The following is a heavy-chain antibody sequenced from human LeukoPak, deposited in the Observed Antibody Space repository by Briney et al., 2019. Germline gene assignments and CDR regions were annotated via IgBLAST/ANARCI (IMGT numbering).Heavy chain of an antibody. V-gene: IGHV4-38-2*02. J-gene: IGHJ4*02. D-gene: IGHD3-22*01. Sequence: PSETLSLTCTVSGYSISSGYYWGWIRQPPGKGLEWIGSIYHNGSTYYNPSLKSRVTISVDTSENQFSLKLSSVTAADTAVYYCARDNSYYDSSGYYPAHHYWGQGTLVTVSS. CDR3: ARDNSYYDSSGYYPAHHY. CDR1: GYSISSGYY. CDR2: IYHNGST.